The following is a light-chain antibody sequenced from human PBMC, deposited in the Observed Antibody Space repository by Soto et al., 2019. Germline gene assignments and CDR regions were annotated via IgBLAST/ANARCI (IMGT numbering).Light chain of an antibody. Sequence: QSALTQPRSVSGSPGQSVAISCTGTSSDVGGYNYVSWYQQHPGKAPKLMIYDVSKRPSGVPDRFSGSKSRNTASLTISGXXXXXXADYYCCSYAGSPYVFGTGTKLTV. V-gene: IGLV2-11*01. CDR2: DVS. CDR3: CSYAGSPYV. J-gene: IGLJ1*01. CDR1: SSDVGGYNY.